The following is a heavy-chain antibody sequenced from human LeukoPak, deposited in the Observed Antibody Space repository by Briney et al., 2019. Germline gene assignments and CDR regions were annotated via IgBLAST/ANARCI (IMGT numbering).Heavy chain of an antibody. J-gene: IGHJ4*02. D-gene: IGHD2-21*02. CDR3: ARGFPYCGGDCYYADY. CDR2: INHSGST. V-gene: IGHV4-34*01. Sequence: PSETLSLTCAVYGGSFSGYYWSWIRQPPGKGLEWIGEINHSGSTNYNPSLKSRVTISVDTSKNQLSLKLSSVTAADTAVYYCARGFPYCGGDCYYADYWGQGTLVTVSS. CDR1: GGSFSGYY.